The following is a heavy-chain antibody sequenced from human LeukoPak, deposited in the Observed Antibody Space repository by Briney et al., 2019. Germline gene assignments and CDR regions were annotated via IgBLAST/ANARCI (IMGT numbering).Heavy chain of an antibody. CDR2: INQDGGDK. J-gene: IGHJ4*02. V-gene: IGHV3-7*01. CDR1: GFTFSTYW. Sequence: PGGSLRLSCAASGFTFSTYWMNWVRQAPGKGLEWVAYINQDGGDKYYVDSGKGRFTISRDNAKNSLYLQMNSLRAEDTAVYFCARGGMLAYWGQGTLVTVSS. D-gene: IGHD2-15*01. CDR3: ARGGMLAY.